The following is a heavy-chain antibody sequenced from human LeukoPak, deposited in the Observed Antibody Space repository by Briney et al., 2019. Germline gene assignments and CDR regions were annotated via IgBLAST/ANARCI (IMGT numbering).Heavy chain of an antibody. CDR2: ISGYNGNT. Sequence: ASVTVSFTCSGYTFTIYAISWVRQAPGQGLEGMGWISGYNGNTNSAQKLQGRVTMTTDRATSTDYMELRSLISAHTAVYYCARDSKESSGWYGFDYWGQGTLVTVSS. V-gene: IGHV1-18*01. CDR1: GYTFTIYA. CDR3: ARDSKESSGWYGFDY. D-gene: IGHD6-19*01. J-gene: IGHJ4*02.